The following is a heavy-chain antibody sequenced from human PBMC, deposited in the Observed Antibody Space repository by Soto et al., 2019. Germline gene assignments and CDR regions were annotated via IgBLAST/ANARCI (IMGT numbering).Heavy chain of an antibody. Sequence: QVQLVQSGAEVKKPGSSVKVSCKASGGTFGSYAISWVRQAPGQGLEWMGGIIPIFGTANYAQKFHGRVTITADETTSTAYMELSSLRSEDTAVYYSASYYGEDWGFDYWVQGTLVTVSS. J-gene: IGHJ4*02. V-gene: IGHV1-69*01. CDR3: ASYYGEDWGFDY. D-gene: IGHD4-17*01. CDR1: GGTFGSYA. CDR2: IIPIFGTA.